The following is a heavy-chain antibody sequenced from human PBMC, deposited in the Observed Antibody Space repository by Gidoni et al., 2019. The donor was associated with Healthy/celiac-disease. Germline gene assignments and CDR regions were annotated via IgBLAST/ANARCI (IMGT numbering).Heavy chain of an antibody. V-gene: IGHV4-34*01. Sequence: QVQLQQWGAGLLQPSEALSLTGAVYGGSFSGYYWSWIRQPPGKGLEWIGEINHSGSTNNNPSLKSRVTISVDTSKNQFSLKLSSVTAADTAVYYCATLFRRADYDGMDVWGQGTTVTVSS. CDR2: INHSGST. CDR3: ATLFRRADYDGMDV. CDR1: GGSFSGYY. J-gene: IGHJ6*02.